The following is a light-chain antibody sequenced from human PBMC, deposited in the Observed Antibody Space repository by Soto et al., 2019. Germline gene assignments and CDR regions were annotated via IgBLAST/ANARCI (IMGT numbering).Light chain of an antibody. J-gene: IGKJ5*01. V-gene: IGKV1-12*01. Sequence: IIQSPSSVSESVVVQVTSTCRASQGISSWLAWYPQKPGKAPKLLIYAASSLQSGVPSRFSGSGSGTDFTLTISSLQPEDFATYYCQQANSFPPTFGQGT. CDR3: QQANSFPPT. CDR2: AAS. CDR1: QGISSW.